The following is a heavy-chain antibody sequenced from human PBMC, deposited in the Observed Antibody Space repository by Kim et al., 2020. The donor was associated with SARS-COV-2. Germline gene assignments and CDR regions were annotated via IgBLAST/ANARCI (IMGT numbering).Heavy chain of an antibody. J-gene: IGHJ4*02. CDR3: AKSEVITMVRGVIKSPFDY. D-gene: IGHD3-10*01. V-gene: IGHV3-23*01. Sequence: GRFTTSRDNSKNTLYLQMNSLRAEDTAVYYCAKSEVITMVRGVIKSPFDYWGQGTLVTVSS.